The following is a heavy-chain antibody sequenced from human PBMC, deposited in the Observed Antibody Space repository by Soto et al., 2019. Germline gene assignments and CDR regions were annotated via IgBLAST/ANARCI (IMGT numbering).Heavy chain of an antibody. CDR3: AREGVSSNYYGSGSYRYYYNMHV. V-gene: IGHV4-34*01. CDR1: GGSFSGYY. J-gene: IGHJ6*03. CDR2: INHSGST. D-gene: IGHD3-10*01. Sequence: QVQLQQWGAGLLKPSETLSLTCAVYGGSFSGYYWSWIRQPPGKGLEWIGEINHSGSTNHNPSLKSRVTILEDTSKNHFSLKLSSVTAADTAVYYFAREGVSSNYYGSGSYRYYYNMHVWCKGTTNTVS.